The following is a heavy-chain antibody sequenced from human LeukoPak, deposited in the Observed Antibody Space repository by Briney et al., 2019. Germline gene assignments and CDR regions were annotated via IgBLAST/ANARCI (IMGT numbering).Heavy chain of an antibody. V-gene: IGHV4-34*01. Sequence: SETLSLTCAVYGGSFSGYYWSWIRQPPGKGLEWIGEINHSGSTNYNPSLKSRVTISLHTSKTQFSLKLTSVTAADTAVYSCARVRRATVGAPYYFDYWGQGTLVTVSS. J-gene: IGHJ4*02. CDR3: ARVRRATVGAPYYFDY. CDR1: GGSFSGYY. D-gene: IGHD1-26*01. CDR2: INHSGST.